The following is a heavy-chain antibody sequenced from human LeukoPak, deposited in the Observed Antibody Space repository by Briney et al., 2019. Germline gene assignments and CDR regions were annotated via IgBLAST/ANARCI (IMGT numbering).Heavy chain of an antibody. V-gene: IGHV3-30*04. CDR1: GFTFSSYA. CDR2: ISYDGSNK. J-gene: IGHJ4*02. D-gene: IGHD3-10*01. Sequence: GGSLRLSCAASGFTFSSYAMHWVRQAPGKGLEWVAVISYDGSNKYYADSVKGRFTISRDNSKNTLYLQMNSLRAEDTAVYYCARGSGEDYWGQGTLVTVSS. CDR3: ARGSGEDY.